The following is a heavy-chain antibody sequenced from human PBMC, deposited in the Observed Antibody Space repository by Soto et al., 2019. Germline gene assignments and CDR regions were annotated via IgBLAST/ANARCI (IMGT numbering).Heavy chain of an antibody. CDR1: GYTFTGYY. J-gene: IGHJ6*02. D-gene: IGHD6-13*01. Sequence: ASVKVSCKASGYTFTGYYMHWVRQAPGQGLEWMGWINPNSGGTNYAQKFQGRVTMTRDTSISTAYMELSRLRSDGTAVYYCARAYSSSWYLYYYYGMDVWGQGTTVTVSS. V-gene: IGHV1-2*02. CDR3: ARAYSSSWYLYYYYGMDV. CDR2: INPNSGGT.